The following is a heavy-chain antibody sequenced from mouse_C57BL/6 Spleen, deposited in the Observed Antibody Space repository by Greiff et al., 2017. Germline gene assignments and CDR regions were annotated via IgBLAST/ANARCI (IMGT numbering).Heavy chain of an antibody. CDR2: INPNNGGT. J-gene: IGHJ4*01. V-gene: IGHV1-26*01. CDR1: GYTFTDYY. CDR3: ARGGVYYAMDY. Sequence: VQLQQSGPELVKPGASVKISCKASGYTFTDYYMNWVKQSHGKSLEWIGDINPNNGGTSYNQKFKGKAPLTVDKSSSTAYMELRSLTSEDSAVYYCARGGVYYAMDYWGQGTSVTVSS.